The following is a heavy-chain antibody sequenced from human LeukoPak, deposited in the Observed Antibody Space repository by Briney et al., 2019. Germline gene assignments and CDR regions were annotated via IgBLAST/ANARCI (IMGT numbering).Heavy chain of an antibody. CDR3: AKDQKAKGVTNFDY. CDR2: ISGSGGST. Sequence: GGSLRLSCAASGFTFSSYAMSWVRQAPGKGLEWVPAISGSGGSTYYADSVKGRFTISRDNSKNTLYLQMNSLRAEDTAAYYCAKDQKAKGVTNFDYWGQGTLVTVSS. D-gene: IGHD2-21*02. J-gene: IGHJ4*02. V-gene: IGHV3-23*01. CDR1: GFTFSSYA.